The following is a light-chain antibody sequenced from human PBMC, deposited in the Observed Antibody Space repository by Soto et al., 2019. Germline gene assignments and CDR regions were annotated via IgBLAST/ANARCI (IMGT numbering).Light chain of an antibody. CDR3: QQSYSTPIT. CDR1: QSISSY. J-gene: IGKJ5*01. Sequence: DIQMTQSPSSLSASVGDRVTITCRASQSISSYLNWYQQKPGKAPKLLIYAASSLQTGVPASFSGSGSGTDFTLTISSLQAEDFANYYCQQSYSTPITFGQGTRLEIK. CDR2: AAS. V-gene: IGKV1-39*01.